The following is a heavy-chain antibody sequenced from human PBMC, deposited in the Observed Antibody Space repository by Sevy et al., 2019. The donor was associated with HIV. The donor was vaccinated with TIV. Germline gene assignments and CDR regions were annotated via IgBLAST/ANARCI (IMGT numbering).Heavy chain of an antibody. Sequence: ASVKVSCKASGYTFTDTGYYVHWVRQAPGQGLEWMGWINPKSGATNYAQKFQGRVTMTRATSVGTANMELSRLRSDDTSVYYCARESYDFWTGPVDYDYGMDVWGQGTTVTVSS. V-gene: IGHV1-2*02. D-gene: IGHD3-3*01. J-gene: IGHJ6*02. CDR1: GYTFTDTGYY. CDR3: ARESYDFWTGPVDYDYGMDV. CDR2: INPKSGAT.